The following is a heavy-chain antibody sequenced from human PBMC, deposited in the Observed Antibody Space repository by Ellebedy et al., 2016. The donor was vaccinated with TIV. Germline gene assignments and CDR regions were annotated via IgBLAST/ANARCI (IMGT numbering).Heavy chain of an antibody. V-gene: IGHV4-4*02. CDR2: IYHGVSP. CDR1: GGSISSSNW. Sequence: GSLRLXXAGSGGSISSSNWWSWVRQPPGKGLEWLGEIYHGVSPKYNPSLKSRVTISLDKSKNQFSLKLTSVTAADTAVYYCARVGVPAATVDPWGQGTLVTVSS. CDR3: ARVGVPAATVDP. D-gene: IGHD2-2*01. J-gene: IGHJ5*02.